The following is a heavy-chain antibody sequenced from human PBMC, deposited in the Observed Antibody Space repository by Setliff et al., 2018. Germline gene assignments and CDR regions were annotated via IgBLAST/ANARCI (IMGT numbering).Heavy chain of an antibody. Sequence: TSETLSLTCTVSGGPISTYYWTWIRQPPGKALEWIGYIYYSGTTNYSPSLKSRVTISIDMSKNQFSLKLNSVAAADTAVYYCARGAYIGLDYWGQGTLVTVSS. J-gene: IGHJ4*02. V-gene: IGHV4-59*01. CDR1: GGPISTYY. D-gene: IGHD4-4*01. CDR3: ARGAYIGLDY. CDR2: IYYSGTT.